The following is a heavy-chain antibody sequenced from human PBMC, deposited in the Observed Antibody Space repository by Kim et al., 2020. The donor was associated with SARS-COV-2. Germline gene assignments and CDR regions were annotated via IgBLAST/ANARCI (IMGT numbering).Heavy chain of an antibody. D-gene: IGHD3-22*01. J-gene: IGHJ6*04. CDR2: ISYDGSNK. CDR3: AKGDYYDSSGGRWDMDV. V-gene: IGHV3-30*18. Sequence: GGSLRLSCAASGFTFSSYGMHWVRQAPGKGLEWVAVISYDGSNKYYADSVKGRFTISRDNSKNTLYLQMNSLRAEDTAVYYCAKGDYYDSSGGRWDMDVWGEGNTVTVSS. CDR1: GFTFSSYG.